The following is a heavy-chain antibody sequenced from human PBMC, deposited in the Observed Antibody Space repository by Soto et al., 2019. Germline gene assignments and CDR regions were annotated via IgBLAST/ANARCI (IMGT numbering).Heavy chain of an antibody. J-gene: IGHJ4*02. Sequence: QVQLVQSGAEVKKPGSSVKVSCKAAGGTFSSYAIIWVRQAPGQGLEWMGGIIPIFGKANYEQKFQGRVPIAADDTTSTAYMGLSGRRSEDTDGYYCASPGGGYCSGGSCVLLYWGQGTLVTVSS. V-gene: IGHV1-69*01. CDR2: IIPIFGKA. CDR1: GGTFSSYA. CDR3: ASPGGGYCSGGSCVLLY. D-gene: IGHD2-15*01.